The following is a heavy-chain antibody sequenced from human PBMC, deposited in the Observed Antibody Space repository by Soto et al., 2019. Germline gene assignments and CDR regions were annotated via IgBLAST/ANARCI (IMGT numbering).Heavy chain of an antibody. CDR3: ARGRKQLVIAAAGPRSHNWFDP. CDR1: GGSFSGYY. D-gene: IGHD6-13*01. V-gene: IGHV4-34*01. J-gene: IGHJ5*02. CDR2: INHSGST. Sequence: SETLSLTCAVYGGSFSGYYWSWIRQPPGKGLEWIGEINHSGSTNYNPSLKSRVTISVDTSKNQFSLKLSSVTAADTAVYYCARGRKQLVIAAAGPRSHNWFDPWGQGTLVTVSS.